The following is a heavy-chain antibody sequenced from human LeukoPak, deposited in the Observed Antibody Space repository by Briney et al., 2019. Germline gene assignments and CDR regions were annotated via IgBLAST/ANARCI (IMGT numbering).Heavy chain of an antibody. D-gene: IGHD3-16*01. V-gene: IGHV3-23*01. CDR2: INGAGDNT. Sequence: GGSLRLSCAASGYNFSSHGMTWVRQAPGKGLEWVSTINGAGDNTNYAETVKGRFTISRDNSKNTVYLQMNSLRAEDTAIYYCAKVTVCYGCYFDYWGQGTLVTVSS. CDR3: AKVTVCYGCYFDY. CDR1: GYNFSSHG. J-gene: IGHJ4*02.